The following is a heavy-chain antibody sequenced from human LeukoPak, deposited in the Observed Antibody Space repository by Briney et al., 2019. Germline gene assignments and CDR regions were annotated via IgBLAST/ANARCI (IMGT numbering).Heavy chain of an antibody. Sequence: GGSLRLSCAASGFTFSDYYVSWVRQAPGKGLEWVSVIYSGDSAYYADSVKGRFTVSRDNSKNTLTLQMNSLRADDSAVYYCARTEKSDSFSYFYAMDVWGQGTTVTVSS. CDR3: ARTEKSDSFSYFYAMDV. V-gene: IGHV3-66*01. CDR1: GFTFSDYY. CDR2: IYSGDSA. J-gene: IGHJ6*02. D-gene: IGHD3-9*01.